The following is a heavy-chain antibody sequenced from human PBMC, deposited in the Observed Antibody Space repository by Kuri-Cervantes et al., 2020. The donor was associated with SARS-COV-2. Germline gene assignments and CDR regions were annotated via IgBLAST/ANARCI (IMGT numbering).Heavy chain of an antibody. CDR3: ARDLYGVLYYFDY. D-gene: IGHD4-17*01. CDR1: GFTFSSYG. J-gene: IGHJ4*02. CDR2: IWYDGSNK. V-gene: IGHV3-33*01. Sequence: GGSLRLSCAASGFTFSSYGMHWVRQAPCKGLEWVAVIWYDGSNKYYADSVKGRFTISRDNSKNTLYLQMNSLRAEDTAVYYCARDLYGVLYYFDYWGQGTLVTVSS.